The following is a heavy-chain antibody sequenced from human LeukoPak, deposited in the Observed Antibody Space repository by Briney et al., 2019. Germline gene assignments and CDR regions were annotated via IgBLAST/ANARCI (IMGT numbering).Heavy chain of an antibody. V-gene: IGHV4-39*01. CDR1: GGSISSSSYY. D-gene: IGHD3-16*02. CDR2: IYYSGST. J-gene: IGHJ4*02. Sequence: SETLSLTCTVSGGSISSSSYYWGWIRQPPGKGLEWIGSIYYSGSTYYNPSLKSRVTISVDTSKNQFSLKLSSVTAADTAVYYCARYDYVWGSYRFLINPFDYWGQGTLVTVSS. CDR3: ARYDYVWGSYRFLINPFDY.